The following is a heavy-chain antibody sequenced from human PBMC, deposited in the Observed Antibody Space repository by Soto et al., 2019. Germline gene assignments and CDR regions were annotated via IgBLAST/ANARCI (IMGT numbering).Heavy chain of an antibody. CDR1: SGSISSSNW. V-gene: IGHV4-4*02. J-gene: IGHJ5*02. CDR2: IYHSGST. Sequence: PSETMSLTCAVASGSISSSNWWSWVRKPPGKGLEWIGEIYHSGSTNYNPSLKSRVTISVDKSKNQFSLKLSSVTAADTAVYYCARGTTSEAAGNNWFDPWGQGTLVTVSS. D-gene: IGHD6-13*01. CDR3: ARGTTSEAAGNNWFDP.